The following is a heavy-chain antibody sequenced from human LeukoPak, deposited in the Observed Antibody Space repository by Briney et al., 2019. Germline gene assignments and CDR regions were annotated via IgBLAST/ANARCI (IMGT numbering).Heavy chain of an antibody. Sequence: GASVKVSCKASGYTFTSYGISWVRQAPGQGLEWMGSVSAYRDNTDYAQKFRGRVTMGTDTSTSTAYMELRSLRSDDTAVYYCARDASGLDSWGQGTLVTVSS. CDR1: GYTFTSYG. V-gene: IGHV1-18*01. J-gene: IGHJ4*02. CDR2: VSAYRDNT. CDR3: ARDASGLDS. D-gene: IGHD3-10*01.